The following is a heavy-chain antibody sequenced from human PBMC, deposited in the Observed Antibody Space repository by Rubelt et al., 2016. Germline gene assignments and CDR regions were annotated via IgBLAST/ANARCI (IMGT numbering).Heavy chain of an antibody. Sequence: QVQLQESGPGLVKPSETLSLTCTVSGDSISSYYWSWIRQPPGKGLEWIGYIYYSGSTYYNPSLKSRVTISGDTSKTQFSLRLSSVTAADTAVYYCARQNRYYYYGMDVWGQGTTVTVSS. CDR1: GDSISSYY. CDR3: ARQNRYYYYGMDV. CDR2: IYYSGST. V-gene: IGHV4-59*08. J-gene: IGHJ6*02.